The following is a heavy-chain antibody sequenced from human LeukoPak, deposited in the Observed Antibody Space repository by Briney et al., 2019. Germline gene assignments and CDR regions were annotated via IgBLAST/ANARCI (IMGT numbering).Heavy chain of an antibody. CDR2: IYYSGST. V-gene: IGHV4-59*01. CDR1: GGSISSYY. CDR3: ARGTHVLLWFGELSIHPGAFDY. Sequence: KASETLSLTCTVSGGSISSYYWSWIRQPPGKGLEWIGYIYYSGSTNYNPSLKSRVTISVDTSKNQFSLKLSSVTAADTAVYYCARGTHVLLWFGELSIHPGAFDYWGQGTLVTVSS. J-gene: IGHJ4*02. D-gene: IGHD3-10*01.